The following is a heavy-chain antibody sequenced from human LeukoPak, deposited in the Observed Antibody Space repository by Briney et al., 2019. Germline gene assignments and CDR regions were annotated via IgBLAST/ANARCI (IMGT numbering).Heavy chain of an antibody. CDR3: ARYGSSWYRAYFDY. CDR2: IYYSGST. J-gene: IGHJ4*02. D-gene: IGHD6-13*01. CDR1: GGSISSYY. V-gene: IGHV4-59*01. Sequence: SETLSLTCTVSGGSISSYYWSWIRQPPGKGLEWIGYIYYSGSTNYNPSLKSRVTISVDTCKNQFSLKLSSVTAADTAVYYCARYGSSWYRAYFDYWGQGTLVTVSS.